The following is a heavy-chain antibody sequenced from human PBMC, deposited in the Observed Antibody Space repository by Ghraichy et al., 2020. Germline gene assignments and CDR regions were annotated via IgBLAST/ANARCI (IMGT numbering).Heavy chain of an antibody. Sequence: GGSLRLSCAASGFIFSSNGMSWVRQAPGKGLEWVASISSSGTYIYYADSVKGRFTISRNNVKSALYLPMNSLRAEDTAVYYWAGDQASAVGTPVTTLDYWGHGTLVTVPS. CDR3: AGDQASAVGTPVTTLDY. CDR2: ISSSGTYI. CDR1: GFIFSSNG. V-gene: IGHV3-21*01. D-gene: IGHD4-11*01. J-gene: IGHJ4*01.